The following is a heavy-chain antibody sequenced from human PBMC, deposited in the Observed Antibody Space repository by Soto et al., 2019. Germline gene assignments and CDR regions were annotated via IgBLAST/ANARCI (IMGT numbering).Heavy chain of an antibody. V-gene: IGHV3-15*07. D-gene: IGHD2-8*02. Sequence: EVQLVESGGALVKPGGSLRLSCAASGFTFNNAWMNWVRQAPGKGLEWVGRIRSTPYGGTIDYAAPGRGRFAISSDDLKNALFVQSNSLKTEGTAVCYCLTGYFIGGGGYGVRGFCGYGCQGNLVRVSS. CDR2: IRSTPYGGTI. CDR1: GFTFNNAW. CDR3: LTGYFIGGGGYGVRGFCGY. J-gene: IGHJ4*02.